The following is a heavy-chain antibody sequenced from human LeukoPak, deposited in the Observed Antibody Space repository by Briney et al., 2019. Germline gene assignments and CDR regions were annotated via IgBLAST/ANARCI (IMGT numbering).Heavy chain of an antibody. J-gene: IGHJ5*02. CDR2: ISTSGTTI. CDR3: ARINWLDP. CDR1: GFTFSSYE. Sequence: GGSLRLSCAASGFTFSSYEMNWVRQAPGKGLEWVSYISTSGTTIYYAGSVKGRFTISRDNAKKSLYLQMNSLRAEDPAVYYCARINWLDPWGQGTLVTVSS. V-gene: IGHV3-48*03.